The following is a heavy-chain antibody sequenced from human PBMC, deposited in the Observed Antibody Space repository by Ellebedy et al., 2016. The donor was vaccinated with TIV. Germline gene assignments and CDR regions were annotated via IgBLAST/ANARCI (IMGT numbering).Heavy chain of an antibody. CDR3: ARTDPWQPIDD. CDR1: GGSFNGYF. D-gene: IGHD2-21*02. J-gene: IGHJ4*02. CDR2: INPSGTA. V-gene: IGHV4-34*01. Sequence: MPSETLSLTCVVKGGSFNGYFWSWIRQSPGKGLEWLGEINPSGTANYNPSFKSRVTLSADTSKNQFSLNLRTATAADTAVYYCARTDPWQPIDDWGQGILVSVSS.